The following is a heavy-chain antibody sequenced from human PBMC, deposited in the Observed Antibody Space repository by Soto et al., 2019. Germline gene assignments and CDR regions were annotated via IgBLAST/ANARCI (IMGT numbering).Heavy chain of an antibody. CDR1: GFTFSTYW. CDR3: ARASGGIFAYMDV. J-gene: IGHJ6*03. CDR2: IKQDGSQK. V-gene: IGHV3-7*04. D-gene: IGHD3-3*01. Sequence: GESLKISCAASGFTFSTYWMSWVRQAPGKGLEWVANIKQDGSQKYNVDSVKGRFTISRDNAENSLYLQMNSLRAEDTAVYYCARASGGIFAYMDVWGKGTTVTVSS.